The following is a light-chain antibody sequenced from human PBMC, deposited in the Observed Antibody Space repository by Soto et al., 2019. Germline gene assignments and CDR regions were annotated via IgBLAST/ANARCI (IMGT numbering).Light chain of an antibody. J-gene: IGKJ1*01. CDR3: QQYGNSPQT. CDR2: DAS. V-gene: IGKV3-20*01. CDR1: KTVSSSF. Sequence: EIVLTQSPGTLSLSPGERATLSCRASKTVSSSFLAWYQQTPGQAPRLLIYDASSRATGIPDRFSGSGSGTDFTLTISRLEPEDFAVYYCQQYGNSPQTFGQGTKVEIK.